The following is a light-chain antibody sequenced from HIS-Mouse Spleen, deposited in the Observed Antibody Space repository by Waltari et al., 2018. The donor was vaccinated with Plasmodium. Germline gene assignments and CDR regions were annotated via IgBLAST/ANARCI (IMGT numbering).Light chain of an antibody. J-gene: IGLJ2*01. CDR2: EVR. CDR3: SSYTSSSTRV. V-gene: IGLV2-14*01. CDR1: SSDVGGSNY. Sequence: QSALTQPASVSGSPGQSITISCTVTSSDVGGSNYVSWYQQHPGNAPKLMIYEVRNRPSGVSNRFTGSKSGNTASLTSSGLQAEDEADYYCSSYTSSSTRVFGGGTKLTVL.